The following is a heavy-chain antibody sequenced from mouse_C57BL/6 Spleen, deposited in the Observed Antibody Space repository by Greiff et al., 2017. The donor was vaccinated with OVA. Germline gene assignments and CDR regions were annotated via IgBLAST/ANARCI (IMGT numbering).Heavy chain of an antibody. CDR1: GYSITSGYY. Sequence: EVQRVESGPGLVKPSQSLSLTCSVTGYSITSGYYWNWIRQFPGNKLEWMGYISYDGSNNYNPSLKNRISITRDTSKNQFFLKLNSVTTEDTATYYCARGDYYYGSVAYWGQGTLVTVSA. D-gene: IGHD1-1*01. CDR2: ISYDGSN. J-gene: IGHJ3*01. CDR3: ARGDYYYGSVAY. V-gene: IGHV3-6*01.